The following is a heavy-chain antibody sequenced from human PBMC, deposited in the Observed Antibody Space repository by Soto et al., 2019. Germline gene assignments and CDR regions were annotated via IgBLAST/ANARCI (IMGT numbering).Heavy chain of an antibody. D-gene: IGHD2-15*01. CDR3: AHSPCSGGTCYLWDY. CDR1: VYTFTSYG. J-gene: IGHJ4*02. CDR2: ISAYNGNT. V-gene: IGHV1-18*01. Sequence: ASVKVSCKASVYTFTSYGISWVRQAPGQGLEWMGWISAYNGNTNYAQKLQGRVTMTTDTSTSTAYMELRSLRSDDTATYYCAHSPCSGGTCYLWDYWGQGTLVTVSS.